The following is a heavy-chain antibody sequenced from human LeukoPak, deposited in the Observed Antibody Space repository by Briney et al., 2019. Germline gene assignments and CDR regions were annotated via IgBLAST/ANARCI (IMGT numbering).Heavy chain of an antibody. V-gene: IGHV3-23*01. CDR2: IRGAGGST. J-gene: IGHJ4*02. CDR3: ARSAGYPRSVNGYFDY. D-gene: IGHD2-15*01. CDR1: GFTFSSYA. Sequence: GGSLRLSCAASGFTFSSYAMSWVRQAPGKGLEWVSSIRGAGGSTSYADSVKGRFTISRDKSKNTLYLQMNSRRDDDTAVYFCARSAGYPRSVNGYFDYWGQGTLVTVSS.